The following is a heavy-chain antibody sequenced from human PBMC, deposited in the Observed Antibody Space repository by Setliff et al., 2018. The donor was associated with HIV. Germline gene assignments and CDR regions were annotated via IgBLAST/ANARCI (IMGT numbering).Heavy chain of an antibody. D-gene: IGHD5-12*01. CDR2: IDHSGST. CDR1: GVSFSGYY. Sequence: PSETLSLTCAVYGVSFSGYYWNWIRQTPGKGLEWIGEIDHSGSTNHNPSLKSRVTISLDTSKNQFSLRLTSVTAADTAVYYCARAPLEYSGYDYLRYFDYWGQGTLVTVSS. CDR3: ARAPLEYSGYDYLRYFDY. V-gene: IGHV4-34*01. J-gene: IGHJ4*02.